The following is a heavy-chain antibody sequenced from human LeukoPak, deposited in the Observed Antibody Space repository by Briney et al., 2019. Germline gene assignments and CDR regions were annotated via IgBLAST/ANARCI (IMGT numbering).Heavy chain of an antibody. CDR3: ARGADGVSSNSRGWFDP. D-gene: IGHD2-15*01. CDR1: GFTFGDYA. V-gene: IGHV3-48*03. Sequence: GGSLRLSCTASGFTFGDYAMTWVRQAPGKGLEWIAYLSSSGSAFSYADSVKGRFTIARDNAKNSVYLEMNSLRADDTAVYYCARGADGVSSNSRGWFDPWGQGTLVTVSS. CDR2: LSSSGSAF. J-gene: IGHJ5*02.